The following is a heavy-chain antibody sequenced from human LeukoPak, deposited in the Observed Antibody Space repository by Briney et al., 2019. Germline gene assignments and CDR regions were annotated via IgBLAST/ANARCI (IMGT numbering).Heavy chain of an antibody. CDR3: AKDVLEHPFDY. J-gene: IGHJ4*02. V-gene: IGHV3-23*01. CDR1: GVTFSSYS. Sequence: GGSLRLSCVASGVTFSSYSISLVRQAPGKGLEWVSGVSGSGGSTYYADAVKGRFTISRDKSKNTVYLQMNGLTAEDTAGYFCAKDVLEHPFDYWGQGTLVTVSS. CDR2: VSGSGGST. D-gene: IGHD1-1*01.